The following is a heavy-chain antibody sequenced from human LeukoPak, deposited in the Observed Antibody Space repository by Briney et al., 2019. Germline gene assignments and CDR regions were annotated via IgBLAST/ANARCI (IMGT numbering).Heavy chain of an antibody. D-gene: IGHD6-6*01. CDR1: GFTFSGYA. J-gene: IGHJ4*02. Sequence: GGSLRLSCESSGFTFSGYAMSWVRQAPGKGLEWVSGISGSGDRTYYADSVKGRFTISRDNSKNTLYLQMNSLRAEDTAVYYCARVGLYHSSSLGEVDYWGQGTLVTVSS. CDR2: ISGSGDRT. V-gene: IGHV3-23*01. CDR3: ARVGLYHSSSLGEVDY.